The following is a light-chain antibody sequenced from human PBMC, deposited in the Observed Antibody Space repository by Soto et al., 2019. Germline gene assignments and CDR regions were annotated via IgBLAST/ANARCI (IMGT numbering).Light chain of an antibody. CDR2: GTT. Sequence: EIVLTQSPGTLSLSPGEGATLSCRTSQSISSSYLGWYQQKPGQAPRLLIYGTTSRATGIPDRFSGSGSGTDFTLTISRLEPEDFAVYYCQHFTGSPRTFGQGTRVDI. J-gene: IGKJ1*01. V-gene: IGKV3-20*01. CDR1: QSISSSY. CDR3: QHFTGSPRT.